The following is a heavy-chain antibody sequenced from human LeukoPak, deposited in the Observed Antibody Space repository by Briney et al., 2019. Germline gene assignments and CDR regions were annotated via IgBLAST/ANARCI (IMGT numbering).Heavy chain of an antibody. D-gene: IGHD6-13*01. CDR1: GCSISSYY. J-gene: IGHJ4*02. CDR3: ARDVYSSSWYYFDY. V-gene: IGHV4-4*07. CDR2: VYTSGST. Sequence: WETLSLTCTVSGCSISSYYWSWLRQPAGKGLEWIGRVYTSGSTNYNPSLKSRVTMSVDTSKNQFSLKLSSVSAADTAVYYCARDVYSSSWYYFDYWGQRTLVTVSS.